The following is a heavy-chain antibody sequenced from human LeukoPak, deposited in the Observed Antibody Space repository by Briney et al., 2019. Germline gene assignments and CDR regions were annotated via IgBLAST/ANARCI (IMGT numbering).Heavy chain of an antibody. D-gene: IGHD2-2*01. Sequence: PGGSLRLSCAASGFTFSSYGMHWVRQAPGKGLEWVAVISYDGSNKYYADSVKGRFTISRDNSKNTLYLQMNSLRAEDTAVYYCAREYIVVASEYYYYGMDVWGQGTTVTVSS. J-gene: IGHJ6*02. CDR1: GFTFSSYG. CDR2: ISYDGSNK. V-gene: IGHV3-30*19. CDR3: AREYIVVASEYYYYGMDV.